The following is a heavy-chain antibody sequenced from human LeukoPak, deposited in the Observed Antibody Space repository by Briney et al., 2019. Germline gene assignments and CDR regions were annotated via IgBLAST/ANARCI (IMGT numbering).Heavy chain of an antibody. J-gene: IGHJ6*02. Sequence: GASVQVSCQASGGTFSSYAISWVRQAPGQGLEWMGWISAYNGNTNYAQKLQGRVTMTTDTSTSTAYMELRSLRSDDTAVYYCARDSGGLTTYYYYGMEVGGQGTTVTVSS. V-gene: IGHV1-18*01. CDR3: ARDSGGLTTYYYYGMEV. D-gene: IGHD2-15*01. CDR1: GGTFSSYA. CDR2: ISAYNGNT.